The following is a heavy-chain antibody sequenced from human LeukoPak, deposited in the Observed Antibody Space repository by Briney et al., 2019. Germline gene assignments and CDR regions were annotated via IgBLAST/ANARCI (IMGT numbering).Heavy chain of an antibody. J-gene: IGHJ3*02. D-gene: IGHD1-26*01. CDR3: ARGGTAFDI. Sequence: SETLSLTCAVSGGSISSGHSSWNWFRQPPGKGLEWIGYIYHSGSTYYNPSLKSRVAISVDRSKNQFSLKLRSVTAADTALYYCARGGTAFDIWGQGTMVTVSS. CDR2: IYHSGST. CDR1: GGSISSGHSS. V-gene: IGHV4-30-2*01.